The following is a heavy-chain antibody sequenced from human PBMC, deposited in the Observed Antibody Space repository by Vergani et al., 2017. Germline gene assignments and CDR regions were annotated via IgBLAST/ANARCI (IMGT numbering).Heavy chain of an antibody. CDR2: IKQDGSEK. CDR1: GFTFSSYA. CDR3: ASPRPNVGIVATIEYAFDI. D-gene: IGHD5-12*01. Sequence: EVQLLESGGGLVQPGGSLRLSCAASGFTFSSYAMSWVRQAPGKGLEWVANIKQDGSEKYYVDSVKGRFTISRDNAKNSLYLQMNSLRAEDTAVYYCASPRPNVGIVATIEYAFDIWGQGTMVTVSS. V-gene: IGHV3-7*03. J-gene: IGHJ3*02.